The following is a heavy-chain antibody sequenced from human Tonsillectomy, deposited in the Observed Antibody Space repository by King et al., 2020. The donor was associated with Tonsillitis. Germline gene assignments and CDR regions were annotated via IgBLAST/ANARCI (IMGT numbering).Heavy chain of an antibody. CDR3: ARGGPVGGYSGYPYY. D-gene: IGHD5-12*01. CDR2: INPNSGGT. CDR1: GYTFTDYY. J-gene: IGHJ4*02. Sequence: QLVQSGAEVKKPGASVKVSCKASGYTFTDYYMHWVRQAPGQGLEWMGWINPNSGGTNYAQKFQGRVTMTRDTSISTANMELSSLRSDDTAVYYCARGGPVGGYSGYPYYWGQGTLVTVSS. V-gene: IGHV1-2*02.